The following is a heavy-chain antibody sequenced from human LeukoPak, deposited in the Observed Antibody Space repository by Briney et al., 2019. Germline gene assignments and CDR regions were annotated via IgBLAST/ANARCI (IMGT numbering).Heavy chain of an antibody. D-gene: IGHD6-13*01. V-gene: IGHV3-48*03. J-gene: IGHJ3*02. Sequence: GGSLRLSCAASGFTFSSYEMNWVRQAPGKGLEWVSYISSSGSTIYYADSVKGRFTISRDNAKNSLYLQMNSLRDEDTAVYYCARDVEMYSSTWSDAFDIWGQGTMVTVSS. CDR1: GFTFSSYE. CDR2: ISSSGSTI. CDR3: ARDVEMYSSTWSDAFDI.